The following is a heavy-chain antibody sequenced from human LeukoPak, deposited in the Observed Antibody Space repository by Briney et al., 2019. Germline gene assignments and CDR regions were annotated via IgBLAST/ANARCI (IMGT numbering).Heavy chain of an antibody. D-gene: IGHD2-15*01. CDR1: GFTFSDYY. CDR2: ISSSSSYT. CDR3: ARAMLYCSGGSCYSDYYYYYGMDV. V-gene: IGHV3-11*05. J-gene: IGHJ6*02. Sequence: GGSLRLSCAASGFTFSDYYMSWIRQAPGKGLEWVSYISSSSSYTNYADSVKGRFTISRDNAKNSLYLQMNSLRAEDTAVYYCARAMLYCSGGSCYSDYYYYYGMDVWGQGTTVTVPS.